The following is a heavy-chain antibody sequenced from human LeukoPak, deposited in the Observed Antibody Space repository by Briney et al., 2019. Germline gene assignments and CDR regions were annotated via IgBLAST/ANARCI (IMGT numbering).Heavy chain of an antibody. J-gene: IGHJ3*02. D-gene: IGHD7-27*01. Sequence: SETLSLTCTVSGGSISSYYWSWIRQPPGKGLEWIRYIYYSGSTNYNPSLKSRVTISVDTSKNQFSLKLSSVTAADTAVYYCARQGTTGDPDDAFDIWGQGTMVTVSS. CDR3: ARQGTTGDPDDAFDI. CDR1: GGSISSYY. V-gene: IGHV4-59*08. CDR2: IYYSGST.